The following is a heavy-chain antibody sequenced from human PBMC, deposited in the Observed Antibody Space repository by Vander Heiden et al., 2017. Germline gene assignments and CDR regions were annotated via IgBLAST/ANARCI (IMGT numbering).Heavy chain of an antibody. Sequence: QVQLVESGGGVVQPGRSLRLSCAASGFTFRDYAMHWVRQAPGKGLEWVAVSSYDGNNIYYADSGKGRFTISRDNSKNTLYLLMNSLRAEDTATYYCAKVLRYFDWLSQITDYNYGMDVWGQGTTVTVS. J-gene: IGHJ6*02. CDR3: AKVLRYFDWLSQITDYNYGMDV. CDR2: SSYDGNNI. CDR1: GFTFRDYA. V-gene: IGHV3-30-3*01. D-gene: IGHD3-9*01.